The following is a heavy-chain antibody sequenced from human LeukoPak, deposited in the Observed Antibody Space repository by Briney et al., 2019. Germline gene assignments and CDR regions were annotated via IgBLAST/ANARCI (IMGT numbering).Heavy chain of an antibody. J-gene: IGHJ4*02. Sequence: ASVKVSCKASGYTFTSYYMHWVRQAPGQGLEWMGIINPSGGSTSYAQKFQGRVTMTRDTSTSTVYMELSRLRSEDTAVYYCARDRLYYDSSGNFDYWGQGTLVTVSS. CDR2: INPSGGST. CDR3: ARDRLYYDSSGNFDY. D-gene: IGHD3-22*01. CDR1: GYTFTSYY. V-gene: IGHV1-46*01.